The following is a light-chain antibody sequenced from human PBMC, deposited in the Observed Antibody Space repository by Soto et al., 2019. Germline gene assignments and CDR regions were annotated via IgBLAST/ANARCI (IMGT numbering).Light chain of an antibody. CDR2: AAS. CDR3: QKYNSAPWT. V-gene: IGKV1-27*01. J-gene: IGKJ1*01. Sequence: DMQMTQSPSSLSASVGDRVTITCRASQGISNWLAWYQQKPGRVPKLLIYAASTLHSGVPSRFSGSGSGTDFTLTISSLQPEDVATYYCQKYNSAPWTFGQGTKVEIK. CDR1: QGISNW.